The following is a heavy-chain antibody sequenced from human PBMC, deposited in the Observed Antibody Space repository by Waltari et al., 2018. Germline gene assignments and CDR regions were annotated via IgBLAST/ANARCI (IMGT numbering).Heavy chain of an antibody. V-gene: IGHV1-69*05. CDR2: IIPIFGTA. Sequence: QVQLVQSGAEVKKPGSSVKVSCKASGGTFSSYAISWVRHAPGQGLEWMGGIIPIFGTANYAQKFQGRVTITTDESTSTAYMELSSLRSEDTAVYYCARIGGTYYDFWSGPIYFDYWGQGTLVTVSS. CDR1: GGTFSSYA. CDR3: ARIGGTYYDFWSGPIYFDY. J-gene: IGHJ4*02. D-gene: IGHD3-3*01.